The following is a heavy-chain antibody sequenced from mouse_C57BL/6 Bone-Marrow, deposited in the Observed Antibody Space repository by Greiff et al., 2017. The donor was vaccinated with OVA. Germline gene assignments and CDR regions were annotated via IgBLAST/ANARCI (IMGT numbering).Heavy chain of an antibody. Sequence: QVQLQQPGAELVMPGASVKLSCKASGYTFTSYWMHWVKPRPGQGLEWIGEIDPSDSYTNYNQKFKGKSTLTVDKSSSTAYMQLSSLTSEDSAVKYCARGLDDYSWFAYWGQGTLVTVSA. D-gene: IGHD2-4*01. CDR3: ARGLDDYSWFAY. V-gene: IGHV1-69*01. J-gene: IGHJ3*01. CDR1: GYTFTSYW. CDR2: IDPSDSYT.